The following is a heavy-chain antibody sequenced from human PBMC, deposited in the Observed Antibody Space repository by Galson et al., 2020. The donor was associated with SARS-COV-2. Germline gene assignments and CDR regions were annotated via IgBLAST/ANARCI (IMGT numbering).Heavy chain of an antibody. CDR1: GFTFSSYG. J-gene: IGHJ4*02. D-gene: IGHD6-13*01. CDR2: ISYDGSNK. V-gene: IGHV3-30*18. Sequence: GESLKISCAASGFTFSSYGMHWVRQAPGKGLEWVAVISYDGSNKYYADSVKGRFTISRDNSKNTLYLQMNSLRAEDTAVYYCAKDESYSYGSSWYGYWGQGTLVTVSS. CDR3: AKDESYSYGSSWYGY.